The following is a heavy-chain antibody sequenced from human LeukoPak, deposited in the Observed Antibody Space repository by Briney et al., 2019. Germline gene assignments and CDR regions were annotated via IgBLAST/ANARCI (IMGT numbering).Heavy chain of an antibody. CDR3: ATSESQTKFDY. J-gene: IGHJ4*02. CDR2: IYPGDSDT. Sequence: HGESLKVSCQGSGSRFNTYWIGWVRQLPGKGLEWMGIIYPGDSDTKYSPSFQGQVTISADKSISTAYLQWSSLKASDTAMFYCATSESQTKFDYWGQGTLVTVSS. V-gene: IGHV5-51*01. CDR1: GSRFNTYW. D-gene: IGHD1/OR15-1a*01.